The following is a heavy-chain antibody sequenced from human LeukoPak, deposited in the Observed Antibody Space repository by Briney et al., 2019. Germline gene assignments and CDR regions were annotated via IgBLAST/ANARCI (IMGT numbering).Heavy chain of an antibody. V-gene: IGHV3-30*18. D-gene: IGHD2-15*01. CDR1: GFTFSYYG. CDR2: ISYDGTDK. J-gene: IGHJ4*02. Sequence: GGSLRLSCAASGFTFSYYGMHWVRQAPGKGLEWGAVISYDGTDKYYADSVKGRFTISRDNSKNTLYVQMNSLRAEDTAVYYCAKSAVGYCSGGSCYGNDYWGQRTLVTVSS. CDR3: AKSAVGYCSGGSCYGNDY.